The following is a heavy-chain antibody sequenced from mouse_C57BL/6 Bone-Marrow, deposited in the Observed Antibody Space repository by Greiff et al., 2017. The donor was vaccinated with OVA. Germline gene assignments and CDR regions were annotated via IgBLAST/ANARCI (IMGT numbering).Heavy chain of an antibody. CDR2: IDPSDSYT. J-gene: IGHJ2*01. Sequence: VQLQQPGAELVMPGASVKLSCKASGYTFTSYWMHWVKQRPGQGLEWIGEIDPSDSYTNYNQKFKGKSTLTVDKPSSTAYMQLSSLTSEDSAVYYCARDGYYFDYWGQGTTLTVSS. V-gene: IGHV1-69*01. CDR1: GYTFTSYW. D-gene: IGHD2-3*01. CDR3: ARDGYYFDY.